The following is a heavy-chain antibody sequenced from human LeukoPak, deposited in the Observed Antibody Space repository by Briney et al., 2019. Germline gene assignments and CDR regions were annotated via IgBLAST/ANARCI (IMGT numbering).Heavy chain of an antibody. V-gene: IGHV3-53*01. J-gene: IGHJ4*02. Sequence: PGGSLRLSCAASGFTVSSNYMGWVRRAPGKGLEYVSVIYSGGNTYYAGSVKGRLTISRDNSKNTVYLQMNSLRAEDTAVFYCARLVATTGRLYFDYWGQGNLVTVSS. D-gene: IGHD1-1*01. CDR1: GFTVSSNY. CDR2: IYSGGNT. CDR3: ARLVATTGRLYFDY.